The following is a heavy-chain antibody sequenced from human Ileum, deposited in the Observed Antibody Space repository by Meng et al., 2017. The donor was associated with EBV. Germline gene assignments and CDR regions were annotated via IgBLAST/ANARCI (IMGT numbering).Heavy chain of an antibody. CDR1: GGSISRSDW. J-gene: IGHJ4*02. CDR3: ASSDYYRSDY. CDR2: TSHSGST. V-gene: IGHV4-4*02. D-gene: IGHD3-22*01. Sequence: QVELQEAGPGRVEPSETLSLTCAGSGGSISRSDWWSWDRQPPGKGREWIGETSHSGSTNYSPYLKSRVTISIDKSKNQLSLKLNSVTAADTAVYYCASSDYYRSDYWGQGTLVTVSS.